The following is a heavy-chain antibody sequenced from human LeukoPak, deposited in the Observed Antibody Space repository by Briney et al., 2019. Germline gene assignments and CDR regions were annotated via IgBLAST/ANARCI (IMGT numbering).Heavy chain of an antibody. V-gene: IGHV3-21*04. CDR2: ISSSSSYI. D-gene: IGHD3-16*02. CDR1: GFTFSSYS. J-gene: IGHJ5*02. CDR3: AKSYDYIWGSYRFNWFDR. Sequence: KTGGSLRLSCAASGFTFSSYSMNWVRQAPGKGLEWVSSISSSSSYIYYADSVKGRFTISRDNAKNSLYLQMNSLRAEDTAVYYCAKSYDYIWGSYRFNWFDRWGQGTLVTVSS.